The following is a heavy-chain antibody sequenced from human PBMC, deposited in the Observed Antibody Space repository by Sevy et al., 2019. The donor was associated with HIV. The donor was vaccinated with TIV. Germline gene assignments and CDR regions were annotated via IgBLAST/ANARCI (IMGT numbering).Heavy chain of an antibody. CDR1: GFTVSSNY. CDR2: IYSRGST. V-gene: IGHV3-53*01. J-gene: IGHJ4*02. Sequence: GGSLRLSCAASGFTVSSNYMSWVRQAPGKGLEWVSVIYSRGSTYYADSVKGRFTISRDNSKNTLYLQMNSLRAEDTAVYYCARGESGSLGEVDYWGQGTLVTVSS. D-gene: IGHD5-12*01. CDR3: ARGESGSLGEVDY.